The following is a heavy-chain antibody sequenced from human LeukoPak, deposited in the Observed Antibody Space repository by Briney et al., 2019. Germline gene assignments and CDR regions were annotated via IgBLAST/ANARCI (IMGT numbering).Heavy chain of an antibody. J-gene: IGHJ4*02. D-gene: IGHD1-26*01. V-gene: IGHV3-23*01. Sequence: GGSLRLSCAASGFTFSSYAMSWVRQAPGKGLEWVSAIGGSGGSTYYADFVRGRFTISRNNSKSTLYSQMNSLRAEDTAVYYCAKDAWATAGGRSDYWGQGTLVTVSS. CDR1: GFTFSSYA. CDR2: IGGSGGST. CDR3: AKDAWATAGGRSDY.